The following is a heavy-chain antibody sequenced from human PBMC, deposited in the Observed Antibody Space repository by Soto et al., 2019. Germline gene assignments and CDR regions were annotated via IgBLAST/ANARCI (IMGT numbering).Heavy chain of an antibody. J-gene: IGHJ4*02. CDR3: ARDSCPNAVCSPLF. Sequence: SETLSLTCTVSGGSISNHYWSWIRQPPGKGLEWIGYIYYNGNPNYNPSLKSRVTMSVDTSKNQISPKLSSVTAADTAVYYCARDSCPNAVCSPLFWGQGTLVTVSS. D-gene: IGHD2-8*01. CDR2: IYYNGNP. CDR1: GGSISNHY. V-gene: IGHV4-59*11.